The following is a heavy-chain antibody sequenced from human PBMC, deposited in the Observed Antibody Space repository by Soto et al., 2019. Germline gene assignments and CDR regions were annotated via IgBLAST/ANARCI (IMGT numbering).Heavy chain of an antibody. J-gene: IGHJ6*02. CDR3: ARELPQRQGRNMDV. D-gene: IGHD1-1*01. CDR2: INHRGSL. CDR1: GGSMTSGDQY. V-gene: IGHV4-31*03. Sequence: SETLSLTCTVTGGSMTSGDQYWAWIRHRPGEGLECFGYINHRGSLYYNPSLKSRVSMSVGTSKNQFSLNLSSVTAADTAVYYCARELPQRQGRNMDVWGQGTTVTVSS.